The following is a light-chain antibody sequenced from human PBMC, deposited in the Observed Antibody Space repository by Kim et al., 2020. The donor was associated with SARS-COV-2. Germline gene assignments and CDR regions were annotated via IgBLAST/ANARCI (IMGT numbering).Light chain of an antibody. CDR1: KLGDKY. J-gene: IGLJ3*02. CDR3: QAWDSSTNWV. CDR2: QDS. V-gene: IGLV3-1*01. Sequence: SYELTQPPSVSVSPGQTASITCSGDKLGDKYACWYQQKPGQSPVLVIYQDSKRPSGIPERFSGSNSGYTATLTISGTQAMDEADYYCQAWDSSTNWVFGG.